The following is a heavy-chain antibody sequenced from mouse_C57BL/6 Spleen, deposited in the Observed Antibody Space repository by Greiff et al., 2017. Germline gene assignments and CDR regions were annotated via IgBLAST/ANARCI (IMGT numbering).Heavy chain of an antibody. CDR3: ARRKLGYFDY. D-gene: IGHD4-1*01. Sequence: EVKLMESGGGLVQPGGSLKLSCAASGFTFSDYYMYWVRQTPEKRLEWVAYISNGGGSTYYPDTVKGRFTISRDNANNTLYLQMSRLKSEDTAMYYCARRKLGYFDYWGQGTTLTVSS. J-gene: IGHJ2*01. CDR2: ISNGGGST. V-gene: IGHV5-12*01. CDR1: GFTFSDYY.